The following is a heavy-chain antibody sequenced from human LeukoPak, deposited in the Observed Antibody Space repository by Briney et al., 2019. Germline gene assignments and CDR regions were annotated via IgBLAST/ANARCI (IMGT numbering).Heavy chain of an antibody. V-gene: IGHV4-34*01. CDR3: ASPGEDCSSTSCYNYYYGMDV. Sequence: LETLSLTCAVYGGSFSGYYWSWIRQPPGKGLEWIGEINHSGSTNYNPSLKSRVTISVDTSKNQFSLKLSSVTAADTAVYYCASPGEDCSSTSCYNYYYGMDVWGQGTTVTVSS. CDR2: INHSGST. J-gene: IGHJ6*02. D-gene: IGHD2-2*02. CDR1: GGSFSGYY.